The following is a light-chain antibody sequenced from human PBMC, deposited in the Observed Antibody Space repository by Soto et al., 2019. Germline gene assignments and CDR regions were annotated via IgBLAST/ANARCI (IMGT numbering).Light chain of an antibody. CDR1: QSVSSTY. CDR2: GAS. J-gene: IGKJ5*01. V-gene: IGKV3-20*01. CDR3: QQYRSSLT. Sequence: EIVLTQSPGTLSLSPGERATLSCRASQSVSSTYLAWYQQKPGQAPRLLIYGASSRATGIPDRFSDSGSGTDFTLTISRLEPEDFAVYYCQQYRSSLTFGQGTRLEIK.